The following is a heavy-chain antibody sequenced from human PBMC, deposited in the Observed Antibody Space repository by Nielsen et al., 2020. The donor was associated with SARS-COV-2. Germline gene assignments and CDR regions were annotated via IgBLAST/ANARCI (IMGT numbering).Heavy chain of an antibody. CDR1: GGSISSYY. CDR3: ARAKRITMIVVVIDAFDI. D-gene: IGHD3-22*01. Sequence: SETLSLTCTVSGGSISSYYWSWIRQPPGKGLEWIGYIYYSGSTNYNPSLKSRVTISVDTSKNQFSLKLSSVTAADTAVYYCARAKRITMIVVVIDAFDIWGQGTMVTVSS. V-gene: IGHV4-59*12. J-gene: IGHJ3*02. CDR2: IYYSGST.